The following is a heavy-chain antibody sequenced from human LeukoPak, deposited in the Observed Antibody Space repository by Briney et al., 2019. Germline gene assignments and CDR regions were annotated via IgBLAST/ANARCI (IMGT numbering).Heavy chain of an antibody. CDR2: IYSGGST. Sequence: HPGGSLRLSCAASGFTVSSNYMSWVRQAPGKGLEWVSVIYSGGSTYYADSVKGRFTISRDNSKNTLYLQMNSLRAEDTAVYYCARGRDYYGSGRFDYWGQGTLVTVSS. CDR1: GFTVSSNY. D-gene: IGHD3-10*01. V-gene: IGHV3-53*01. J-gene: IGHJ4*02. CDR3: ARGRDYYGSGRFDY.